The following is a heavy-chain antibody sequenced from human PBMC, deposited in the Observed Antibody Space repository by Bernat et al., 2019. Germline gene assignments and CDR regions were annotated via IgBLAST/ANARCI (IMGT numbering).Heavy chain of an antibody. J-gene: IGHJ4*02. CDR1: GFTFSDFY. V-gene: IGHV3-11*06. CDR2: ITTSGSYI. CDR3: ARVRDSDYDWDS. Sequence: QVQLVESGGGLVKPGGSLRLSCAASGFTFSDFYMSWIRQAPGKGLEWVSYITTSGSYINYADSVKGRFTISRDNDKNSLYLQMSSLRAEDTAVYYCARVRDSDYDWDSWGQGALVTVSS. D-gene: IGHD5-12*01.